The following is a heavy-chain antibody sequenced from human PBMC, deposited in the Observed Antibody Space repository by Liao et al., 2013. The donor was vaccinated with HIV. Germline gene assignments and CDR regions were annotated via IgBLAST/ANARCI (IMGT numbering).Heavy chain of an antibody. D-gene: IGHD3-3*01. V-gene: IGHV4-34*01. Sequence: QVQLQQWGAGLLKPSETLSLTCAVYGGSFRGDYWSWIRQPPGKGLEWIGEINHSGSTNYNPSLKSRVTISADTSKNQFSLKLSSMTAADTAMYYCARARLEWLFKGPAQHYFDYWGQGTLVTVSS. CDR2: INHSGST. CDR1: GGSFRGDY. J-gene: IGHJ4*01. CDR3: ARARLEWLFKGPAQHYFDY.